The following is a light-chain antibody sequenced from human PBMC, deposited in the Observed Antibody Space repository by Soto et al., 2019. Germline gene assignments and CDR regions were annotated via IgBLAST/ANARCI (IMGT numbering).Light chain of an antibody. CDR1: QSVSTY. Sequence: DIQMTQSPSSLSPSVGDRVTITCRASQSVSTYLNWYQHKPDKAPKLLIYAASRLQSGVPSRFSGSGSGTDFTLTISSLQPEDFATYYCQQSYKTPHTFGQGTKLETK. CDR3: QQSYKTPHT. V-gene: IGKV1-39*01. J-gene: IGKJ2*01. CDR2: AAS.